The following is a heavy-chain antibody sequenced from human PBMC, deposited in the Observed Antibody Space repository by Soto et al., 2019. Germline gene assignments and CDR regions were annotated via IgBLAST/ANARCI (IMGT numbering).Heavy chain of an antibody. J-gene: IGHJ5*02. CDR2: VYVAGGS. CDR3: SRGAGPPWFDP. CDR1: GAAINDYS. Sequence: QVQLQESGPGLVKPSETLSLTCTVSGAAINDYSWSWIRQPAGQGLEWIGRVYVAGGSNYNPSLKTRATISLDRSKNQFSLRLTSVTATDTAVYFCSRGAGPPWFDPWGQGTLVTVSS. V-gene: IGHV4-4*07.